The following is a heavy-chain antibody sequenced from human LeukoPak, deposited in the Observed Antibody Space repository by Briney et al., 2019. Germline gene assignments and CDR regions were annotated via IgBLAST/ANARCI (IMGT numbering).Heavy chain of an antibody. V-gene: IGHV3-21*01. D-gene: IGHD3-22*01. Sequence: GGSLRLSCAASGFTFSTYSMNWVRQAPGKGLEWVSSISSNNRYIYYADSVKGRFTISRDNAKNSLYLQMNSLRAEDTAVYYCARDYYRSLDYWGQGTLATVSS. J-gene: IGHJ4*02. CDR3: ARDYYRSLDY. CDR1: GFTFSTYS. CDR2: ISSNNRYI.